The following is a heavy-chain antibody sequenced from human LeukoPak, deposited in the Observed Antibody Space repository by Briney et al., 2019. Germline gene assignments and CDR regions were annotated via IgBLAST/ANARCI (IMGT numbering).Heavy chain of an antibody. D-gene: IGHD2-15*01. CDR2: IYSGGST. CDR1: GFTVSSNH. J-gene: IGHJ4*02. Sequence: PGGSLRLSCAASGFTVSSNHMSWVRQAPGKGLEWVSVIYSGGSTYYADSVKGRFTISRDNSKNTLYLQMNSLRAEDTAVYYCARDSLYCSGGSCYMVEGWGQGTLVTVSS. V-gene: IGHV3-53*01. CDR3: ARDSLYCSGGSCYMVEG.